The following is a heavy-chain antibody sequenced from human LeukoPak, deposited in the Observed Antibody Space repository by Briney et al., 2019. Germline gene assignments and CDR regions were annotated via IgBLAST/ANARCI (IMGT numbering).Heavy chain of an antibody. CDR2: ISYDGSNK. CDR3: AKDVRRAEYCSSTTCYTSSFDQ. D-gene: IGHD2-2*01. V-gene: IGHV3-30-3*01. Sequence: PGGSLRLSCAASGFTFSSYAMHWVRQAPGKGLEWVAVISYDGSNKYYADSVKGRFTISRDNSKNTLSLQMNSLRVEDTALYYCAKDVRRAEYCSSTTCYTSSFDQWGQGTLVTVSS. CDR1: GFTFSSYA. J-gene: IGHJ4*02.